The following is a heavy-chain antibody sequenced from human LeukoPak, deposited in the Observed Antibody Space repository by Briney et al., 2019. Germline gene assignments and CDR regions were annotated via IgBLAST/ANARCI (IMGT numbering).Heavy chain of an antibody. Sequence: PGGSLRLSCAASGFTFSSYSMNWVRQAPGKGLEWVSSISSSSSYIYYADSVKGRFTISRDNAKNSLYLQMNSLRAEDTAVYYCARGVDSSGWYYFDYWGQGTLVTVSS. J-gene: IGHJ4*02. CDR1: GFTFSSYS. V-gene: IGHV3-21*01. D-gene: IGHD6-19*01. CDR2: ISSSSSYI. CDR3: ARGVDSSGWYYFDY.